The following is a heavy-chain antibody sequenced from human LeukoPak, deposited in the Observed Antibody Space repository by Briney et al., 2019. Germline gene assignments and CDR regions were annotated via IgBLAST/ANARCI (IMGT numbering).Heavy chain of an antibody. V-gene: IGHV1-8*03. CDR2: MNPNSGNT. CDR3: ARASSRLDDAFDV. J-gene: IGHJ3*01. CDR1: GYTFSSYD. Sequence: ASVKVSCKASGYTFSSYDINWVRQATGQGLEWMGWMNPNSGNTGYAQKFQGRVTITRNTSISTTYMELSSLRSEDTAVYYCARASSRLDDAFDVWGQGTMVTVSS.